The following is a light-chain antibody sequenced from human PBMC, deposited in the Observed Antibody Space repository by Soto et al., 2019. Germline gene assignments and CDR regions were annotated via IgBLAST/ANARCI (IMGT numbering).Light chain of an antibody. J-gene: IGLJ1*01. CDR3: SSYTSASTLLYL. CDR1: SSDVGGYNY. V-gene: IGLV2-14*01. Sequence: QSALTQPASVSGSPGQSITISCTGTSSDVGGYNYVSWYQQHPDIAPKLLIYGVTNRPSGVSTRFSGSKSGNTASLTISGLQAEYEADYHCSSYTSASTLLYLFGTGTKLTVL. CDR2: GVT.